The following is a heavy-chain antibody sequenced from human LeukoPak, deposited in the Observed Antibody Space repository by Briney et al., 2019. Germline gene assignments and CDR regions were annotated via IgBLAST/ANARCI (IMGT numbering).Heavy chain of an antibody. D-gene: IGHD1-26*01. V-gene: IGHV3-7*01. CDR3: ARLIVGATDY. CDR1: GFTLSTFW. Sequence: GGSLRLSCAASGFTLSTFWLSWVRQAPGKGLEWVATIKQDGGEKYYVDSVKGRFTISRDNVKNSLYLEMNTLGAEDTAVYYCARLIVGATDYWGQGTLVTVSP. CDR2: IKQDGGEK. J-gene: IGHJ4*02.